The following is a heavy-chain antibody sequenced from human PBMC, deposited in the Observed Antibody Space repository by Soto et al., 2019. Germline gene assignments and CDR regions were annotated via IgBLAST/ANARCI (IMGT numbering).Heavy chain of an antibody. CDR1: GFTFSNYA. CDR3: AKGSASSRPYYFDY. D-gene: IGHD2-2*01. Sequence: EVQLLESGGGLVQPGGSLRLSCAASGFTFSNYAMSWVRQSPGKGLEWVSAITGSGGDTYHADSVKGRFTIPRDNTKNTLYLQMNSLKAEDTAVFYCAKGSASSRPYYFDYWGQGALVTVSS. CDR2: ITGSGGDT. V-gene: IGHV3-23*01. J-gene: IGHJ4*02.